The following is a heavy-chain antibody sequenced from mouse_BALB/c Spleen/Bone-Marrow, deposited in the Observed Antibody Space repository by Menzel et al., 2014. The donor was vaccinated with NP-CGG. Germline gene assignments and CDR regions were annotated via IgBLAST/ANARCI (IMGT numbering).Heavy chain of an antibody. CDR2: IWGDGTT. V-gene: IGHV2-6-7*01. CDR1: GFSLTGFG. J-gene: IGHJ4*01. Sequence: VMLVESGPGLVAPSQSLSITCTVSGFSLTGFGINWIRQPPGKGLEWLGMIWGDGTTDYNSALKSRLNIKKDNSKSQVFLKMNSLQAGDTARYYCAREKYGNYYAMDYWGQGTSVTVSS. D-gene: IGHD2-10*02. CDR3: AREKYGNYYAMDY.